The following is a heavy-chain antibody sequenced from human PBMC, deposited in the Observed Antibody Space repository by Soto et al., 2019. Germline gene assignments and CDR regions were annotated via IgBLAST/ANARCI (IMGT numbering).Heavy chain of an antibody. D-gene: IGHD6-19*01. Sequence: GASVEPTCKASGNPLTSFGTSWVRQAPGQGHEWMGWISAYNGNTNYAQKLQGRVTMTTDTSTSTAYMELRSLRSDDPAVYYGVLGISVAGMTLFDYCGQGTLLTISS. J-gene: IGHJ4*02. CDR2: ISAYNGNT. V-gene: IGHV1-18*04. CDR1: GNPLTSFG. CDR3: VLGISVAGMTLFDY.